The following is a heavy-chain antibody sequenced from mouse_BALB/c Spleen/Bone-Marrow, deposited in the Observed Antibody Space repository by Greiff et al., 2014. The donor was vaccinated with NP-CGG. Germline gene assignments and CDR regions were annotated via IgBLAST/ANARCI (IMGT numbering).Heavy chain of an antibody. CDR1: GFSLTSYG. D-gene: IGHD4-1*01. CDR2: IWAGTST. CDR3: AKDPRTGTGAMDY. J-gene: IGHJ4*01. V-gene: IGHV2-9*02. Sequence: VQRVESGPGLVAPSQSLSITCTVSGFSLTSYGVNWVRQPPGKGLEWLGVIWAGTSTNYNWVLISRLIINKDNSKSQVFLKMNSLQTDDTAMYCSAKDPRTGTGAMDYWGQGTSVTVSS.